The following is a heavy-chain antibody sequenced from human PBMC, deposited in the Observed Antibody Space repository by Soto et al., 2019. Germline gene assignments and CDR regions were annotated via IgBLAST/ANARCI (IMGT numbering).Heavy chain of an antibody. D-gene: IGHD3-3*01. CDR3: ARGITIFGVDPPSYYYYGMDV. J-gene: IGHJ6*01. CDR1: GGSISSSNW. Sequence: ETLSLTCAVSGGSISSSNWWSWVRQPPGKGLEWIGEIYHSGSTNYNPSLKSRVTISVDKSKNQFSLKLSSVTAADTAVYYCARGITIFGVDPPSYYYYGMDVWGQGTTVIVSS. V-gene: IGHV4-4*02. CDR2: IYHSGST.